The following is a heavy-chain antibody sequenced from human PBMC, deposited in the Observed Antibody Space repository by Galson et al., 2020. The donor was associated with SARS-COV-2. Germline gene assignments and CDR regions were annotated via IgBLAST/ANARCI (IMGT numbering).Heavy chain of an antibody. CDR2: VYWDDDK. D-gene: IGHD2-15*01. CDR3: AHTPPGGPVAAAFDV. CDR1: GFSLSNTGVG. J-gene: IGHJ3*01. V-gene: IGHV2-5*02. Sequence: KMSGPTLVKPTQTLTLTCNFSGFSLSNTGVGVGWIRQPPGQALEWLALVYWDDDKRYRPSLKSRLTITKDTSKNQVVLTMANLDPVDTGTYYCAHTPPGGPVAAAFDVWGRGTMVPVSS.